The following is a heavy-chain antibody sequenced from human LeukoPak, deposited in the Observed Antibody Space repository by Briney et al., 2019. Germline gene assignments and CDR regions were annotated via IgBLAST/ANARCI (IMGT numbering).Heavy chain of an antibody. CDR2: IYTRGST. CDR3: ARASRVLYYYDSSGYYGMDV. Sequence: SETLSLTCTVSGGSFCSYYWSWIRQPAGKGLERIGRIYTRGSTNYNSSRKSRVTMSVDTSKNQVSLKLSSVTAADTAVYYCARASRVLYYYDSSGYYGMDVWGQGTTVTVSS. D-gene: IGHD3-22*01. V-gene: IGHV4-4*07. CDR1: GGSFCSYY. J-gene: IGHJ6*02.